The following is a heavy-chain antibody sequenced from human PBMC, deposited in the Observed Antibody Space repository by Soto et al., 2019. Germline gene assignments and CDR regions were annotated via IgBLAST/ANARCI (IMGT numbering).Heavy chain of an antibody. CDR3: ARIVPGAEAWFGP. D-gene: IGHD2-2*01. V-gene: IGHV1-18*01. J-gene: IGHJ5*02. CDR1: GYTFSNYG. Sequence: ASVKVSCKTSGYTFSNYGITWVRQAPGQPLEWLGWISLYSDGTNYAQRFQGRVSMTTDTSTTTAYMELRSLRSDDAAVYYCARIVPGAEAWFGPWGQGTLVTSPQ. CDR2: ISLYSDGT.